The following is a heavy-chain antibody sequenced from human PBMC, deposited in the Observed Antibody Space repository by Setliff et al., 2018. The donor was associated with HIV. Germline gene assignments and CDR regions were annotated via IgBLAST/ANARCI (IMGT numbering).Heavy chain of an antibody. CDR2: INHSGST. V-gene: IGHV4-34*01. J-gene: IGHJ4*02. D-gene: IGHD1-1*01. CDR1: GGSISSNY. Sequence: SETLSLTCTVSGGSISSNYWSWIRQPPGKGLEWIGEINHSGSTDYNPSLKSRVTISVDTSKNQFSLNLSSVTAADTAVYYCARYNYGDFDYWGQGTPVTVSS. CDR3: ARYNYGDFDY.